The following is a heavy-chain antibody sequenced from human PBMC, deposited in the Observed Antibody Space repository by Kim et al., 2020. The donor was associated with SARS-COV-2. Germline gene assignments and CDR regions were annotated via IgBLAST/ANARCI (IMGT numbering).Heavy chain of an antibody. CDR2: INHSGST. CDR3: ARVGNWGPLDY. J-gene: IGHJ4*02. CDR1: GGSFSGYY. Sequence: SETLSLTCAVYGGSFSGYYWSWIRQPPGKGLEWIGEINHSGSTNYNPSLKSRVTISVDTSKNQFSLKLSSVTAADTAVYYCARVGNWGPLDYWGQGTLVTVSS. D-gene: IGHD7-27*01. V-gene: IGHV4-34*01.